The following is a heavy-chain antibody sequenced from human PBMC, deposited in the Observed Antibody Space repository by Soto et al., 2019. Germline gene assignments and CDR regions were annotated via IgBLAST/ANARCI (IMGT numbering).Heavy chain of an antibody. D-gene: IGHD1-26*01. J-gene: IGHJ4*02. V-gene: IGHV4-34*01. Sequence: PSETLSLTCAVYGGSFSGYYWSWIRQPPGKGLEWIGEINHSGNTNYNPSLKSRVTISVDTSKNQFSLKLSSVTAADTAVYYCARVYSGSYSAYWGQGTLVTVSS. CDR1: GGSFSGYY. CDR3: ARVYSGSYSAY. CDR2: INHSGNT.